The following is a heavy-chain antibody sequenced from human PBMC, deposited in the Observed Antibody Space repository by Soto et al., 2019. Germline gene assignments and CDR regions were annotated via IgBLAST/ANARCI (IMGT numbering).Heavy chain of an antibody. J-gene: IGHJ3*01. CDR3: AREKRTGDSSRGSFDV. CDR2: ISFAGTNT. CDR1: RFSLSNYA. Sequence: PEVTIRRSGLPCRFSLSNYAIHYCRRDTCQGLAWVAFISFAGTNTHYAVSVKDRFTISRYNSQNTVYLHMVILRHEDTSVYSCAREKRTGDSSRGSFDVCDQGTMVIVSS. D-gene: IGHD7-27*01. V-gene: IGHV3-30-3*01.